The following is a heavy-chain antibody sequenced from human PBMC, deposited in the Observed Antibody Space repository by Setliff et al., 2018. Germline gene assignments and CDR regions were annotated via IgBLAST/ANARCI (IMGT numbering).Heavy chain of an antibody. CDR3: ARGLSHYDSSGSLLAPYAFDI. CDR2: IYTSGST. V-gene: IGHV4-4*02. Sequence: PSETLSLTCALSGGSITDRNWWNWVRQPPGKGLEWIGHIYTSGSTNYNPSLKSRVTISVDTSKNQFSLKLSSVTAADTAMYYCARGLSHYDSSGSLLAPYAFDIWGQGTMVTVSS. J-gene: IGHJ3*02. D-gene: IGHD3-22*01. CDR1: GGSITDRNW.